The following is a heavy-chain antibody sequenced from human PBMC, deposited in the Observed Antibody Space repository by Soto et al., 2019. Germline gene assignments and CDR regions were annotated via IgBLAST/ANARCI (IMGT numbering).Heavy chain of an antibody. V-gene: IGHV1-18*01. J-gene: IGHJ5*01. D-gene: IGHD3-16*01. Sequence: QVQLVQSGAEVKTPGASVKVSCKVSGYTFTNYGLSWVRQAPGQGLEWMGWISGHNGNTKYAQKFQGRVTMAADTSTGTAYMELRSLRSDDAAVYSCARAPLGLCRGGSCHLNRGEWLDSWGQGTGVTVSS. CDR2: ISGHNGNT. CDR3: ARAPLGLCRGGSCHLNRGEWLDS. CDR1: GYTFTNYG.